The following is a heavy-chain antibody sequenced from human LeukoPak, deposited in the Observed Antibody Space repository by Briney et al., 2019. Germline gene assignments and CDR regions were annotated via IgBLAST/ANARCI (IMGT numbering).Heavy chain of an antibody. D-gene: IGHD3-22*01. J-gene: IGHJ4*02. CDR1: GGTFSSYA. CDR2: IIPIFGTA. CDR3: ARGTAYDSSGYPTGESDY. Sequence: SVKVSCKASGGTFSSYAISWVRQAPGQGLEWMGGIIPIFGTANYAQKFQGRVTITADESTSTAYMELSSLRSEDTAVYYCARGTAYDSSGYPTGESDYWGQGNLVTVSS. V-gene: IGHV1-69*13.